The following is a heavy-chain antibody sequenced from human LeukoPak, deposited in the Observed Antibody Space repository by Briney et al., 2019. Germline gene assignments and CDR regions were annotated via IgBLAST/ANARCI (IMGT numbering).Heavy chain of an antibody. CDR1: GFTFDDYA. CDR3: ATPSF. CDR2: ISWNSGSI. V-gene: IGHV3-9*01. Sequence: GRSLRLSCAASGFTFDDYAMHWVRRAPGKGLEWVSGISWNSGSIGYADSVKGRFTISRDNAKNSLYLQMNSLRAEDTALYYCATPSFWGQGTLVTVSS. J-gene: IGHJ4*02.